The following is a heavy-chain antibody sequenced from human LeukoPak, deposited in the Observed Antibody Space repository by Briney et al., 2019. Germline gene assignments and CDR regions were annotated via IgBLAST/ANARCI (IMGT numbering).Heavy chain of an antibody. D-gene: IGHD2-2*01. J-gene: IGHJ6*03. Sequence: ASVKVSCKASGYTFTGYYMHWVRQAPGQGLEWMGWIYPNSGGTNYAQKFQGRVTMTRDTSISTAYMELSRLRSDDTAVYYCARTGVVPAADYYYYYYMDVWGKGTTVTVSS. V-gene: IGHV1-2*02. CDR1: GYTFTGYY. CDR3: ARTGVVPAADYYYYYYMDV. CDR2: IYPNSGGT.